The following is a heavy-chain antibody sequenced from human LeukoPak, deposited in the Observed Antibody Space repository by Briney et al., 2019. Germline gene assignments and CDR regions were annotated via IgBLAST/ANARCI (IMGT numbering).Heavy chain of an antibody. CDR3: ARAGYSYGSGVFDY. D-gene: IGHD5-18*01. Sequence: HPGGSLRLSCAVSGFKFTSYGMNWVRQAPGKGLEWVSYISSSSSTIYYADSVQGRFTISRDNAKNSLYLQMNSLRTEDTAVYYCARAGYSYGSGVFDYWGQGTLVTVSS. CDR2: ISSSSSTI. J-gene: IGHJ4*02. V-gene: IGHV3-48*01. CDR1: GFKFTSYG.